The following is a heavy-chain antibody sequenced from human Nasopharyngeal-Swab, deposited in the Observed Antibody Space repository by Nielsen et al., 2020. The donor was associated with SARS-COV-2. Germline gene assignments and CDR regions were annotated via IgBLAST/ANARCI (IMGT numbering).Heavy chain of an antibody. D-gene: IGHD2-15*01. CDR3: ARDAAGSGIDY. Sequence: GASLNISCVVSGFSVSGKHMSWVRQPPGKGLEWVSVIYDGPNTLYADSVQGRFIISRDNSRNMLYLQMSGLTAEDTAVYYCARDAAGSGIDYWGQGALVTVSS. CDR2: IYDGPNT. V-gene: IGHV3-53*01. J-gene: IGHJ4*02. CDR1: GFSVSGKH.